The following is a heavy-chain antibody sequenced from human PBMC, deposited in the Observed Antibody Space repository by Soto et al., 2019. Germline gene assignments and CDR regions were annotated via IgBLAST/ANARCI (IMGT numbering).Heavy chain of an antibody. CDR1: GGTFTNSA. Sequence: QVQLVQSGAEVKKPGSSAKVSCKASGGTFTNSAISWVRQAPGQGLEWMGVIIPIFRAADYAQRFRGRVTTTSAESPSTAYMELSSMKSEDTAVYYCARDSRTNFYESSGYFDYWGQGTPVTVSS. J-gene: IGHJ4*02. CDR3: ARDSRTNFYESSGYFDY. D-gene: IGHD3-22*01. CDR2: IIPIFRAA. V-gene: IGHV1-69*01.